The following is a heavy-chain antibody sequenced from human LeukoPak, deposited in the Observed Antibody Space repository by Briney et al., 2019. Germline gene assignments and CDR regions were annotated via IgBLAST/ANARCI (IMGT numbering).Heavy chain of an antibody. V-gene: IGHV6-1*01. CDR1: GDSVSSNSAA. Sequence: SQTLSLTCAISGDSVSSNSAAWNWIRQSPSRGLEWLGRTYYRPKWYNDYALSVKGRITINPDTSKNQFSLQLNSVTPEDTAVYYCASDDYGDYYYYYGMDVWGQGTTVTVSS. CDR2: TYYRPKWYN. D-gene: IGHD4-17*01. CDR3: ASDDYGDYYYYYGMDV. J-gene: IGHJ6*02.